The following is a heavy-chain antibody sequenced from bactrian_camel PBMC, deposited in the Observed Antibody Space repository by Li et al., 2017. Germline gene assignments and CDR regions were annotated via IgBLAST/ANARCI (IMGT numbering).Heavy chain of an antibody. V-gene: IGHV3S6*01. Sequence: HVQLVESGGGLVQPGGSLRISCAASGFTFSNYYMSWVRQAPGKGLEWVSTMYIGGKVTYYADSVKGRFTISSDHARYMGYLQMTNLNPEDTAMYYCAESYLDWGATGDYPRNYWGQGTQVTVS. D-gene: IGHD7*01. CDR2: MYIGGKVT. CDR3: AESYLDWGATGDYPRNY. CDR1: GFTFSNYY. J-gene: IGHJ4*01.